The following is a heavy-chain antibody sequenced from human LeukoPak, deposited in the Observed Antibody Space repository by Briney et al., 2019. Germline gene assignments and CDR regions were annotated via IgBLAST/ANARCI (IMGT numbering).Heavy chain of an antibody. J-gene: IGHJ4*02. CDR3: ARSLAAAAFDY. CDR2: ISAYNGNT. Sequence: SVKVSCKASPYTVTSYGISWARHSPGQGRVWMGWISAYNGNTNYAQKLQGRVTMTTDTSTSTAYMELRSLRSDDTAVYYCARSLAAAAFDYWGQGTLVTVSS. CDR1: PYTVTSYG. V-gene: IGHV1-18*01. D-gene: IGHD6-13*01.